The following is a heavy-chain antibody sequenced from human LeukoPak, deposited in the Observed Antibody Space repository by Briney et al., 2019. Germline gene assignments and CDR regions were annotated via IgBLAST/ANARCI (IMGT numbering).Heavy chain of an antibody. V-gene: IGHV3-48*03. CDR3: ATYYYGSGSDY. CDR1: GFTFSSYE. D-gene: IGHD3-10*01. Sequence: PGGSLRLSRAASGFTFSSYEMNWVRQAPGKGLEWVSYISSSGSTIYYADSVKGRFTISRDNAKNSLYLQMNSLRAEDTAVYYCATYYYGSGSDYWGQGTLVTVSS. CDR2: ISSSGSTI. J-gene: IGHJ4*02.